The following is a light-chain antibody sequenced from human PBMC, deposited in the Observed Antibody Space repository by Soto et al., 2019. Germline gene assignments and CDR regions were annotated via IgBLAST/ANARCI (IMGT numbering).Light chain of an antibody. V-gene: IGKV3-15*01. Sequence: VMTQSPATLSVSPGERAALSCRASQSVSTNLAWYQRKPGQPPRLLIYFASIRATAVPARFTAGGSGTEFTLTISSLQSDDLAVYYCQQYDKWPRTFGQGTKVDIK. CDR2: FAS. CDR1: QSVSTN. J-gene: IGKJ1*01. CDR3: QQYDKWPRT.